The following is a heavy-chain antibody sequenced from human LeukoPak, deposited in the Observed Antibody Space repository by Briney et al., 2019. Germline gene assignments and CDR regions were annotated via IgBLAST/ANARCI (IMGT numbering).Heavy chain of an antibody. J-gene: IGHJ6*02. V-gene: IGHV1-2*02. D-gene: IGHD3-3*01. CDR2: INPNSGGT. CDR3: ARGNDFWSGYTLLYYYYGMDV. Sequence: GASVSVSCTASGYTFTVYYMHWVRQAPGQGLEWMGWINPNSGGTNYAQKFQGRVTMTRDTSISTAYMELSRLRSDDTAVYYCARGNDFWSGYTLLYYYYGMDVWGQGTTVTVSS. CDR1: GYTFTVYY.